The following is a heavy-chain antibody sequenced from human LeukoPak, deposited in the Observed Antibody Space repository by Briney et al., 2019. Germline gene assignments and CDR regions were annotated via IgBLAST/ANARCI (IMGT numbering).Heavy chain of an antibody. CDR3: ANVGDGYSDAFYI. V-gene: IGHV3-7*01. Sequence: GGSLRLSCAASGFTLSRYWMTWVRQAPGKGLEFVACIKQDGNEKYYVGSVKGRFTVSRDTATNALHLQMNSLRVEDTAMYYCANVGDGYSDAFYIWGQGTMVTVSS. J-gene: IGHJ3*02. CDR1: GFTLSRYW. D-gene: IGHD5-24*01. CDR2: IKQDGNEK.